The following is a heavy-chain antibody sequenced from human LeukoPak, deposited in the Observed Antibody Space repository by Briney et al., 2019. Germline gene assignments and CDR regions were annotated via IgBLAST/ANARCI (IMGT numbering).Heavy chain of an antibody. CDR3: ARVLAAAGHIDY. J-gene: IGHJ4*02. CDR2: IYYSGST. V-gene: IGHV4-31*03. Sequence: SQTLSLTCTVSGGSISSGGYYWSWIRQHPGKGLEWIGYIYYSGSTYYNPSLKSRVTISVDTSKNQFSLKLSSVTAADTAVYYCARVLAAAGHIDYWGQGTLVTVSS. CDR1: GGSISSGGYY. D-gene: IGHD6-13*01.